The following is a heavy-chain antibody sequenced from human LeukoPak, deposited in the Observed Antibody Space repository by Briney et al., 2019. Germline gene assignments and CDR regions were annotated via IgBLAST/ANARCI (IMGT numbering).Heavy chain of an antibody. CDR3: ARVVVGAGRGHFDI. CDR2: INHSGST. CDR1: GGSFSGYY. J-gene: IGHJ3*02. Sequence: SETLSLTCAVYGGSFSGYYWSWIRQPPGKGLEWIGEINHSGSTNYNPSLKSRVTISVDTSKNQFSLKLSSVTAADTAVYYCARVVVGAGRGHFDIWGQGTMVTVSS. V-gene: IGHV4-34*01. D-gene: IGHD1-26*01.